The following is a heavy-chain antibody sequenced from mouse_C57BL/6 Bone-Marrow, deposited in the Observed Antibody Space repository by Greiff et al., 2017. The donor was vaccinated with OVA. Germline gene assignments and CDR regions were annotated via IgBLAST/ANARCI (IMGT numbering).Heavy chain of an antibody. CDR1: GFTFSSYG. D-gene: IGHD1-1*01. Sequence: VQLKESGGDLVKPGGSLKLSCAASGFTFSSYGMSWVRQTPDKRLEWVATISSGGSYTDYPDSVKGRFTISRDNAKNTLYLQMSSLKSEDTAMYYCARLCPYYYGSSYGYWGQGTTLTVSS. CDR2: ISSGGSYT. CDR3: ARLCPYYYGSSYGY. V-gene: IGHV5-6*01. J-gene: IGHJ2*01.